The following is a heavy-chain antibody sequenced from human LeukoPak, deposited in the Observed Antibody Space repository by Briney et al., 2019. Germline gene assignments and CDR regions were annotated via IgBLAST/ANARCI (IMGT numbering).Heavy chain of an antibody. D-gene: IGHD6-19*01. J-gene: IGHJ5*02. CDR3: ARGRRAVAGTYNWFDP. V-gene: IGHV1-46*01. CDR2: INPSGGST. CDR1: GYTFTSYY. Sequence: GASVKVSCKASGYTFTSYYMHWVRQAPGQGLEWMGIINPSGGSTSYAQKLQGRVTMTRDTSTSTVYMELSSLRSEDTAVYYCARGRRAVAGTYNWFDPWGQGTLVTVSS.